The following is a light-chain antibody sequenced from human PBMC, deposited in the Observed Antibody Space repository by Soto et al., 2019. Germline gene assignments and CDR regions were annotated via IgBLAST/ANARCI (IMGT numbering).Light chain of an antibody. CDR1: GSDVDYFKY. CDR3: GSFIHVWV. V-gene: IGLV2-14*01. CDR2: EVN. Sequence: QSALTQPASVSASPGQSITISCTATGSDVDYFKYVSWYQQQTGKAPKLIIYEVNKRPSGISNRFSGSKSGTTASLTISGLQTEDEAYYYCGSFIHVWVFGGGTKVTVL. J-gene: IGLJ3*02.